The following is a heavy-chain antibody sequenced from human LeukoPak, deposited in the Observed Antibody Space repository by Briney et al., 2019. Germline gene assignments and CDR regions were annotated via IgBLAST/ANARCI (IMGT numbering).Heavy chain of an antibody. Sequence: GGSLRLSCAASGFAITDHHMDWVRQAPGKGMEWVGRSQTTKPNSCTTEYAASVKGRFTISRDDSKNSLYLQLNSLKTEDTAVYYCVRVVRKSSGWYHFDNWGQGTLVTVSS. D-gene: IGHD6-13*01. CDR3: VRVVRKSSGWYHFDN. V-gene: IGHV3-72*01. J-gene: IGHJ4*02. CDR2: SQTTKPNSCTT. CDR1: GFAITDHH.